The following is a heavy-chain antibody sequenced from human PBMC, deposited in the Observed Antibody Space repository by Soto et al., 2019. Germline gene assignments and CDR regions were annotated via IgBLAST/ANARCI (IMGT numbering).Heavy chain of an antibody. CDR2: IIPMFGTK. CDR1: GGTFRNYA. V-gene: IGHV1-69*01. Sequence: QVQLVQSGAEVKKPGSSVKVSCKASGGTFRNYAFNWVRQAPGQGIEWMGGIIPMFGTKNTAQRLQDSVTITAEEFTSTAYVALTSLRSEDTAVYYCAQSAVTTSHDHLYYLGAVWGQGTTVTVSS. D-gene: IGHD3-16*01. J-gene: IGHJ6*02. CDR3: AQSAVTTSHDHLYYLGAV.